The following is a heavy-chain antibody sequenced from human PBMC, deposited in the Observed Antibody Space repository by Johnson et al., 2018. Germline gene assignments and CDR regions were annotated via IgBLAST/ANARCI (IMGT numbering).Heavy chain of an antibody. D-gene: IGHD3-3*01. CDR2: IRSKANSYAT. CDR1: GFIFRGSA. V-gene: IGHV3-73*02. CDR3: AKTDPYYDFWSGYLNMDV. Sequence: VQLQESGGGLVQPWGSLKLSCAASGFIFRGSAMHWVRQASGKGLEWVGRIRSKANSYATAYAASVKGRFTISRDDSKNTAYLQMNSLKTEDTAVYYCAKTDPYYDFWSGYLNMDVWGKGTTVTVSS. J-gene: IGHJ6*03.